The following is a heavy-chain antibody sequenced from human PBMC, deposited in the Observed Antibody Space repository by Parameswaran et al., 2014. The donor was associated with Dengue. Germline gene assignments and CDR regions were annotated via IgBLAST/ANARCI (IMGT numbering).Heavy chain of an antibody. D-gene: IGHD5-24*01. V-gene: IGHV3-53*01. CDR3: ARVEMATISQYYFDY. CDR2: IYSGGST. Sequence: VRQAPGKGLEWVSVIYSGGSTYYADSVKGRFTISRDNSKNTLYLQMNSLRAEDTAVYYCARVEMATISQYYFDYWGQGTLVTVSS. J-gene: IGHJ4*02.